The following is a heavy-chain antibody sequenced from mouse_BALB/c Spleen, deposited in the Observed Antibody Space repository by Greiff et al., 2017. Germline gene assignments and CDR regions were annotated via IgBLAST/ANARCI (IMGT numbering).Heavy chain of an antibody. J-gene: IGHJ1*01. D-gene: IGHD2-1*01. Sequence: DVQLVESGGGLVQPGGSRKLSCAASGFTFSSFGMHWVRQAPEKGLEWVAYISSGSSTIYYPDTVKGRFTISRDNAKNTLYLQMSSLKSEDTAMYYCARRGGNYWYFDVWGAGTTVTVSS. CDR2: ISSGSSTI. CDR1: GFTFSSFG. V-gene: IGHV5-17*02. CDR3: ARRGGNYWYFDV.